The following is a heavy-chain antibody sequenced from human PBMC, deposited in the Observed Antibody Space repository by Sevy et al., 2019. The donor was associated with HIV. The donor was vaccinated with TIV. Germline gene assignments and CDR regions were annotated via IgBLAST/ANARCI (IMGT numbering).Heavy chain of an antibody. CDR3: AGSAPVSSGYYYFDY. D-gene: IGHD3-22*01. CDR1: GYTFTSYY. CDR2: INPSGGST. V-gene: IGHV1-46*01. Sequence: ASVKVSCKASGYTFTSYYIHWVRQAPGQGLEWMGIINPSGGSTSYPQKFQGRGTMTRDTSTSTVYMEVGSLRFEDTAVYYCAGSAPVSSGYYYFDYWGQGTLVTVSS. J-gene: IGHJ4*02.